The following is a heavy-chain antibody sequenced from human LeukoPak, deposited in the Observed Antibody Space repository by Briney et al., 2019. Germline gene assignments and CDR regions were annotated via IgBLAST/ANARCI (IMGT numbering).Heavy chain of an antibody. J-gene: IGHJ4*02. CDR3: ARDYSGSPGL. CDR2: IYTSGSA. V-gene: IGHV4-61*02. D-gene: IGHD3-10*01. Sequence: SETLSLTCTVSGDSINSNNNYWSWIRQPAGKGLEWIGRIYTSGSANYNPSIKSRLTISVDTSKNHFSLKLSSVTDADTAVYYCARDYSGSPGLWGQGTLVTVSS. CDR1: GDSINSNNNY.